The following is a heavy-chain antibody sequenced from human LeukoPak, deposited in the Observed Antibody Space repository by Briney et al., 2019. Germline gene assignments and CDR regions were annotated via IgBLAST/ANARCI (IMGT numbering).Heavy chain of an antibody. D-gene: IGHD6-19*01. CDR3: ARDKILYSSGWYVLYY. Sequence: ASVKVSCKASGYTFTSYDINWVRQAPGQGLEWMGWINTNTGNPTYAQGFTGRFVFSLDTSVSTAYLQVSSLRAEDTAVYYCARDKILYSSGWYVLYYWGQGALVTVSS. J-gene: IGHJ4*02. CDR1: GYTFTSYD. V-gene: IGHV7-4-1*02. CDR2: INTNTGNP.